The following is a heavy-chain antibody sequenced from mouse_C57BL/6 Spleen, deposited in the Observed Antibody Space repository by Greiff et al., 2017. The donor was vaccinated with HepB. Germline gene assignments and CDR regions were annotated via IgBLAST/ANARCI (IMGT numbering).Heavy chain of an antibody. V-gene: IGHV1-52*01. CDR2: IDPSDSET. J-gene: IGHJ2*01. CDR3: ARLYDYDPLDY. CDR1: GYTFTSYW. D-gene: IGHD2-4*01. Sequence: QVQLQQPGAELVRPGSSVKLSCKASGYTFTSYWMHWVKQRPIQGLEWIGNIDPSDSETHYNQKFKDKATLTVDKSSSTAYMQLRSLTSEDSAVYYCARLYDYDPLDYWGQGTTLTVSS.